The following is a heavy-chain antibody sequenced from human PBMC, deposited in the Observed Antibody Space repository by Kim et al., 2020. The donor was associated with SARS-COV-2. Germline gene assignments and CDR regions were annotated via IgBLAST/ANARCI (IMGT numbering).Heavy chain of an antibody. V-gene: IGHV1-69*13. Sequence: SVKVSCKASGGTFSSYAISWVRQAPGQGLEWMGGIIPIFGTANYAQKFQGRVTITADESTSTAYMELSSLRSEDTAVYYCAREFGDGDRSPGSDPYYYGMDVWGQGTTVTVSS. D-gene: IGHD4-17*01. CDR1: GGTFSSYA. CDR2: IIPIFGTA. J-gene: IGHJ6*02. CDR3: AREFGDGDRSPGSDPYYYGMDV.